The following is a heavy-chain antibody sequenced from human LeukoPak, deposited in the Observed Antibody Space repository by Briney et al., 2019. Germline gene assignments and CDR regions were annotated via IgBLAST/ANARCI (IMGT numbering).Heavy chain of an antibody. Sequence: ASVKVSCKTSGYTFTGFYLHWVRQAPGQRLEWMGWINPNSGGTNYAQKFQGRVTMTRDTSISTAYMELSRLRSDDTAVYFCARDAATTVTTDWGQGTLVTVSS. CDR2: INPNSGGT. J-gene: IGHJ4*02. V-gene: IGHV1-2*02. CDR3: ARDAATTVTTD. D-gene: IGHD4-11*01. CDR1: GYTFTGFY.